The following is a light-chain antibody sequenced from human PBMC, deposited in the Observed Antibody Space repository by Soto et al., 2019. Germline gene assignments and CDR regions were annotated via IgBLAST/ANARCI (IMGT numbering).Light chain of an antibody. CDR3: QQGNKTPHS. CDR1: QGVSAY. CDR2: AAS. Sequence: DIQMTQSPSSLSASVGDRVTITCRASQGVSAYLLWYQQRQGTAPKLLLYAASNLLSGVPSRFSGGGSGKIFTLTISILHPEDFATNYCQQGNKTPHSFGRGTKLETK. V-gene: IGKV1-39*01. J-gene: IGKJ2*01.